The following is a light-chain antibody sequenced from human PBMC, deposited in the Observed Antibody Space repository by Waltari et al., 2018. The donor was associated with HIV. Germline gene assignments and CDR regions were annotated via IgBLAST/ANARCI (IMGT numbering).Light chain of an antibody. V-gene: IGLV4-69*01. CDR1: SGHSSYS. CDR2: LNSDGSH. J-gene: IGLJ3*02. CDR3: QSWDNGVRV. Sequence: QLALTQSPSASASLGASVRPTCTLSSGHSSYSIAWHQQQPEKGPRFLMRLNSDGSHTRGDGIPDRFSGSASGAERYLTISSLQSEDEADYYCQSWDNGVRVFGGGTKLTVL.